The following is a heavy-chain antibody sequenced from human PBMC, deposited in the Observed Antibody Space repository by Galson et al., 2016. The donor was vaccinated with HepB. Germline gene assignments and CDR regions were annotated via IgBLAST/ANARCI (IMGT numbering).Heavy chain of an antibody. Sequence: SLRLSCAASGFSFSSYAMSWVRQAPGKGLEWVLDISGGGGTTNYADSVKGRLTISRDNSKRTLYPQMTSLRVEDTAVYYCVKDRGGSPWLGAGDYWGQGTLVTVSS. D-gene: IGHD6-19*01. CDR1: GFSFSSYA. CDR2: ISGGGGTT. CDR3: VKDRGGSPWLGAGDY. J-gene: IGHJ4*02. V-gene: IGHV3-23*01.